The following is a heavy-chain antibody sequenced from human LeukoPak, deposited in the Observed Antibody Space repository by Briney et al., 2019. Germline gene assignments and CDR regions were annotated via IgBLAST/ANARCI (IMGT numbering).Heavy chain of an antibody. J-gene: IGHJ4*02. CDR3: ARGLLSYGAPSHFDY. V-gene: IGHV1-69*13. CDR1: VGTFSSYA. CDR2: ISPIFGTA. Sequence: ASVRVSCTPSVGTFSSYAISWVRQAPGQGLEWMGGISPIFGTANYAQKFQGRVTITADESTSTAYMELSSLRSEDTAVYYCARGLLSYGAPSHFDYWGQGTLVTVSS. D-gene: IGHD4-17*01.